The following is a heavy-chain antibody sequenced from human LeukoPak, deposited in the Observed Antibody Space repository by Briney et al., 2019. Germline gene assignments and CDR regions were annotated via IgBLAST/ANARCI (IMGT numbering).Heavy chain of an antibody. V-gene: IGHV3-48*03. CDR1: GFTFSSYE. Sequence: PGGSLRLSCAASGFTFSSYEMNWGRQAPGKGLEWVSYISTSGNTRYYADSVKGRFTISRDNAKNSLYLQMNGLRVEDTAVYYCARALAGTTSYYFDYWGQGTLVTVSS. CDR2: ISTSGNTR. J-gene: IGHJ4*02. CDR3: ARALAGTTSYYFDY. D-gene: IGHD1-7*01.